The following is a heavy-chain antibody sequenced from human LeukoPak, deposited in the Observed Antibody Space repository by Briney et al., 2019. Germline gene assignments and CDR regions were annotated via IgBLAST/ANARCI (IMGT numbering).Heavy chain of an antibody. CDR1: GFTFSSYA. CDR3: ARVYNGGSSDY. V-gene: IGHV4-34*01. D-gene: IGHD1-14*01. Sequence: GSLRLSCAASGFTFSSYAMSWVRQAPGKGLEWIGEINHSGSTNYNPSLKSRVTISVDTSKNQFSLKLSSVTAADTAVYYCARVYNGGSSDYWGQGTLVTVSS. CDR2: INHSGST. J-gene: IGHJ4*02.